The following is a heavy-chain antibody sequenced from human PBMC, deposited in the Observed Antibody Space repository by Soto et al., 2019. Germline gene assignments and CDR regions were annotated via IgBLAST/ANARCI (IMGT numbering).Heavy chain of an antibody. V-gene: IGHV3-23*01. D-gene: IGHD2-15*01. CDR3: AKGYCRGGSCYGGWFDY. CDR1: GFTFSSYA. Sequence: EVQLLESGGGLVQPGGSLRLSCAASGFTFSSYAMSWVRQAPGKGLEWVSAISGSGGSTYCADSVKGRFTISRDNSKNTLYLQMNSLRAEDTAVYYCAKGYCRGGSCYGGWFDYWGQGTLVTVSS. CDR2: ISGSGGST. J-gene: IGHJ4*02.